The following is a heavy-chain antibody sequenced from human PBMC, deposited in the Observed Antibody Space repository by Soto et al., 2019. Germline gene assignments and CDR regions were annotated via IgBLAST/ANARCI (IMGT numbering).Heavy chain of an antibody. Sequence: VQLQASGPGLVTTSETLSLPCTVSGQSIGSYYRSWIRQAPGKGPEWIGSIFYTGSTNYNPSLQSRATISIDASKNHFSLLLTSLTAADTAVYYCARNGGYNYDVDFWGQGTLVSVSS. CDR3: ARNGGYNYDVDF. J-gene: IGHJ4*02. CDR2: IFYTGST. CDR1: GQSIGSYY. D-gene: IGHD1-1*01. V-gene: IGHV4-59*08.